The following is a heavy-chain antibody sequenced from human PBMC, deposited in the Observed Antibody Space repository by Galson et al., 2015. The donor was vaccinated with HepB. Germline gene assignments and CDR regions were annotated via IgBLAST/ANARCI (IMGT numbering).Heavy chain of an antibody. CDR2: INTNTGNP. D-gene: IGHD2-15*01. V-gene: IGHV7-4-1*02. CDR3: ARTKKGVVDDSLGAFDI. Sequence: QSGAEVTKPGESLKISCKASGYTFTSYAMNWVRQAPGQGLEWMGWINTNTGNPTYAQGFTGRFVFSLDTSVSTAYLQISSLKAEDTAVYYCARTKKGVVDDSLGAFDIWGQGTMVTVSS. CDR1: GYTFTSYA. J-gene: IGHJ3*02.